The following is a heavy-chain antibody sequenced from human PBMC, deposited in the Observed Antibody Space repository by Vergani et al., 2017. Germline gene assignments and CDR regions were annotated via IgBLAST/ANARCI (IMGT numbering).Heavy chain of an antibody. CDR2: ISGSGGST. V-gene: IGHV3-23*01. Sequence: EVQLLESGGGLVQPGGSLRLSCAASGFTFSSYAMSWVRQAPGKGLEWVSAISGSGGSTYYADSVKGRFTISRDNSKNTLYLQMNSLRAEDTAVYYCAKPHSRGWYVGGWFDPWGQGTLVTVSS. D-gene: IGHD6-19*01. CDR1: GFTFSSYA. J-gene: IGHJ5*02. CDR3: AKPHSRGWYVGGWFDP.